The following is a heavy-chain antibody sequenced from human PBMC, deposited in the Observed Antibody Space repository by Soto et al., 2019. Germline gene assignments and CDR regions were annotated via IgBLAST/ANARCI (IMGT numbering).Heavy chain of an antibody. CDR1: GFIFSGSA. D-gene: IGHD3-16*02. CDR2: IRSRANNYAT. V-gene: IGHV3-73*02. CDR3: CRDQGAVIGDYYYHVLDV. Sequence: EVQLVESGGALVQPGGSLKLSCAASGFIFSGSAIHWVRQASGKGLEWVGRIRSRANNYATSSAASVKGRFTFSRDDSKNTAYLQMNTLKTEDTAVYYCCRDQGAVIGDYYYHVLDVWGQGTTVTVSS. J-gene: IGHJ6*02.